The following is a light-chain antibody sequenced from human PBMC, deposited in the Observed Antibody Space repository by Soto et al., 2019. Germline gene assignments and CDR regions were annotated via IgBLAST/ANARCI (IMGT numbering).Light chain of an antibody. CDR1: QSISSW. V-gene: IGKV1-5*03. CDR3: QQYHSYAWT. J-gene: IGKJ1*01. CDR2: KAS. Sequence: DIQMTQSPSTVSASVGDRVTITCRASQSISSWLAWYRQKPGKAPNLLIYKASSLESGVPSRFSGSGSGTDISLTISSLQPDDFATYYCQQYHSYAWTFGKGTKVEIK.